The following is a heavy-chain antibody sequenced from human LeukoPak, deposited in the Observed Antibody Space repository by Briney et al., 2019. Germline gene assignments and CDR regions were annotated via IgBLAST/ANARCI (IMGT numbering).Heavy chain of an antibody. CDR3: ARGSYSGYGVDY. CDR2: IRSKANSYAT. J-gene: IGHJ4*02. Sequence: PGGSLRLSCAASGFTFSGSAMHWVRQASGKGLEWVGRIRSKANSYATAYAASVKGRFTISRDDSKNTAYLQMNSLKTEDTAVYYCARGSYSGYGVDYWGQGTLVTVSS. V-gene: IGHV3-73*01. D-gene: IGHD5-12*01. CDR1: GFTFSGSA.